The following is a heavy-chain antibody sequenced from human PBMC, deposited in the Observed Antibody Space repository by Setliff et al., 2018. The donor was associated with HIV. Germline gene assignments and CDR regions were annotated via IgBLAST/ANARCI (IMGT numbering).Heavy chain of an antibody. J-gene: IGHJ4*02. D-gene: IGHD2-21*01. V-gene: IGHV1-69*13. CDR1: GGTFSSYA. CDR3: ARDPMRATNSLMWWFPDY. Sequence: SVKVSCKASGGTFSSYAISWVRQAPGQGLEWMGGIIPMFGTANYEQKFQGRFTITADESTSTAYMELSSLRSEDTAVYYCARDPMRATNSLMWWFPDYWGQGALVTVSS. CDR2: IIPMFGTA.